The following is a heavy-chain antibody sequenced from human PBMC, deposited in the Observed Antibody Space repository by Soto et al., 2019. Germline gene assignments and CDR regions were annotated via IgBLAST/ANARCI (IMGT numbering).Heavy chain of an antibody. CDR2: IMPLFGTT. J-gene: IGHJ6*02. CDR3: AAELGFGTVSVV. V-gene: IGHV1-69*01. CDR1: GDTFKNCV. D-gene: IGHD7-27*01. Sequence: QVQVVQSGVEVRRPGSSVKGSCKASGDTFKNCVISWVRQAPGQGLEWRGGIMPLFGTTDFAQRFQGRLTITTDESTTTAYMELSRLRSEDTATYYCAAELGFGTVSVVWGQGTTVIVSS.